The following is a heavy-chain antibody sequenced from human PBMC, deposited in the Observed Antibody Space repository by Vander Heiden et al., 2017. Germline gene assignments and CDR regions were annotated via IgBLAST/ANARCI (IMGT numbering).Heavy chain of an antibody. CDR3: AREEEPLDY. J-gene: IGHJ4*02. CDR1: GFTFSSYG. V-gene: IGHV3-33*01. D-gene: IGHD1-26*01. Sequence: QVQLVESGGGVVQPGRSLRLSCAASGFTFSSYGMHWVRQAPGKGLEWVAVIWYDGSKKYYADSVKGRFTISRDNSKNTLYLKMNSLRAEDTAVYYCAREEEPLDYWGQGTLVTVSS. CDR2: IWYDGSKK.